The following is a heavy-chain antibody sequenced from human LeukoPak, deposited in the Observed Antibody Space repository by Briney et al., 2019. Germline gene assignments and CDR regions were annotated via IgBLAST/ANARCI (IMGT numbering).Heavy chain of an antibody. J-gene: IGHJ3*02. CDR1: GGSISGYY. CDR3: ARGEYEYDAFDI. CDR2: IYYSGST. Sequence: SETLSLTCTVSGGSISGYYWSWIRQPPGKGLEWIGYIYYSGSTNYNPSLKSRVTISVDTSKNQFSLKLSSVTAADTAVYYCARGEYEYDAFDIWGQGTMVTVSS. V-gene: IGHV4-59*01. D-gene: IGHD2-2*01.